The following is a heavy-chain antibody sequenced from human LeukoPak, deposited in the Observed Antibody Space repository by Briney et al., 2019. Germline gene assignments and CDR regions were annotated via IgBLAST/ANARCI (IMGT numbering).Heavy chain of an antibody. J-gene: IGHJ4*02. D-gene: IGHD1-7*01. Sequence: GGSLRLSCAASGFTFSNYGMHWVRQAPGKGLEWVALISYDGSNKYYADSVKGRFTISRDNSKNTLFLQMNSLRAEETAVYYCAKNVAGTYFDYWGQGALVTVSS. CDR2: ISYDGSNK. V-gene: IGHV3-30*18. CDR3: AKNVAGTYFDY. CDR1: GFTFSNYG.